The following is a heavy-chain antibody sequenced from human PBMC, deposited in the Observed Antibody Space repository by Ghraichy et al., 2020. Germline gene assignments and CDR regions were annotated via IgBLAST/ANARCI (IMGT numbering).Heavy chain of an antibody. J-gene: IGHJ4*02. CDR1: GFTFSSYA. Sequence: GESLNISCAASGFTFSSYAMSWVRQAPGKGLEWVSAISGSGGSTYYADSVKGRFTISRDNSKNTLYLQMNSLRAEDTAVYYCAKEGGYSYGQNEDYWGQGTLVTVSS. D-gene: IGHD5-18*01. CDR2: ISGSGGST. V-gene: IGHV3-23*01. CDR3: AKEGGYSYGQNEDY.